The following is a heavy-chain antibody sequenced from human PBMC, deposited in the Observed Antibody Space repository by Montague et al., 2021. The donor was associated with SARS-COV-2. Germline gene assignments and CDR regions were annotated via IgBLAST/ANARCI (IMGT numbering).Heavy chain of an antibody. CDR1: GGSISRYN. D-gene: IGHD3-16*01. V-gene: IGHV4-59*08. Sequence: SETLSLTCTVSGGSISRYNWSWIRQSPGQGLEWISYISESCSPNYNSSLSSRVTVSVDKSKSQYSLKLTSVTAADTALYYCARHRIYWGEAWWGEGTLVTVSS. CDR2: ISESCSP. CDR3: ARHRIYWGEAW. J-gene: IGHJ4*02.